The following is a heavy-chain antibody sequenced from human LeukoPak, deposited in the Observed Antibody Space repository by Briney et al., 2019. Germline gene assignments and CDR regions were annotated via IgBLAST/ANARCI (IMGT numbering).Heavy chain of an antibody. CDR1: GFTFRTYA. Sequence: GALRLSCAAFGFTFRTYAMNWVRQAPGKGLEWVSLITGNGDTIQYADSVKGRFTISRDNSKNTLYLQMNSLRAEDTAVYYCAKSMVRGVIITHFGYWGQGTLVTVSS. D-gene: IGHD3-10*01. V-gene: IGHV3-23*01. CDR3: AKSMVRGVIITHFGY. J-gene: IGHJ4*02. CDR2: ITGNGDTI.